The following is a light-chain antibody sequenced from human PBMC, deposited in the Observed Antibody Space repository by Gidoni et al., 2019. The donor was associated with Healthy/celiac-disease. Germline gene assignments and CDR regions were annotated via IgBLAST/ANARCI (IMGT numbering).Light chain of an antibody. Sequence: DIQLTQSPSSLSASVGDRVTITCRASPSISSYLNWYHQQPGDAPKILIYAASSLQSGVPSRFCGSGSATAVTLTISSRQPADVATYYCQQSYNTHRGTFGQATKVEIK. CDR1: PSISSY. CDR3: QQSYNTHRGT. J-gene: IGKJ1*01. CDR2: AAS. V-gene: IGKV1-39*01.